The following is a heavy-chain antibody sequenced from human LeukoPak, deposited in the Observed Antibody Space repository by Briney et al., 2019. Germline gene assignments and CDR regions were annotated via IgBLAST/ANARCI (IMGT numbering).Heavy chain of an antibody. CDR1: GFTFSDYY. J-gene: IGHJ4*02. CDR3: ARHGSSSWPVDY. CDR2: ISSSSSYT. V-gene: IGHV3-11*03. D-gene: IGHD6-13*01. Sequence: GGSLRLSCAASGFTFSDYYMSWIRQAPGKGLEWVSYISSSSSYTNYADSVKGRFTISRDNAKNSLYLQMNSLRAEDTAVYYCARHGSSSWPVDYWGQGTLVTVSS.